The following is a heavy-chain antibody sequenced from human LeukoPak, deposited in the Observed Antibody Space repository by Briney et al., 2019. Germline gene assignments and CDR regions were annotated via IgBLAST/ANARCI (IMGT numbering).Heavy chain of an antibody. D-gene: IGHD6-19*01. CDR3: AKEIGAVRGFDY. CDR2: TQYDGSNK. J-gene: IGHJ4*02. V-gene: IGHV3-30*02. Sequence: GGSLRLSCAASGFTFSSYGMHWVRQAPGKGLEWVAFTQYDGSNKYYSDSVKGRFTISRDNSKNTLYLQMNSLRAEDTAVYYCAKEIGAVRGFDYWGQGTLVTVSS. CDR1: GFTFSSYG.